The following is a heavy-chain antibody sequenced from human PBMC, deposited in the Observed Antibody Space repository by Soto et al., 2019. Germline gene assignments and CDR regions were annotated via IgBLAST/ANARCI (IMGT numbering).Heavy chain of an antibody. V-gene: IGHV3-33*01. J-gene: IGHJ6*02. CDR2: IWYDGSDK. D-gene: IGHD6-13*01. Sequence: GGSLRLSCAASGFTFSSYGMHWVRQAPGKGLEWVAVIWYDGSDKYYADSVKGRFTISRDNSKNTLYLQMNSLRAEDTAVYYCAGLRIAAAGDYYYYYYGMDVWGQGTTVTVSS. CDR3: AGLRIAAAGDYYYYYYGMDV. CDR1: GFTFSSYG.